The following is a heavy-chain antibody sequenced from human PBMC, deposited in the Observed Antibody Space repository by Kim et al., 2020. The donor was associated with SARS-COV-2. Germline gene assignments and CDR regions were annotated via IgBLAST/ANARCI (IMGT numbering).Heavy chain of an antibody. V-gene: IGHV3-33*01. CDR1: GFTFSSYG. J-gene: IGHJ6*02. CDR2: IWYDGSNK. D-gene: IGHD3-10*01. CDR3: ARGGTVRGVIQYYYYYYGMDV. Sequence: GGSLRLSCAASGFTFSSYGMHWVRQAPGKGLEWVAVIWYDGSNKYYADSVKGRFTISRDNSKNTLYLQMNSLRAEDTAVYYCARGGTVRGVIQYYYYYYGMDVWGQGTTVTVSS.